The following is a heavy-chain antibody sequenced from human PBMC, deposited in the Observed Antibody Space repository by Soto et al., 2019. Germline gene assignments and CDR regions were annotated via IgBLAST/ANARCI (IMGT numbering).Heavy chain of an antibody. CDR3: ARVSSIAARRSFDS. J-gene: IGHJ4*02. CDR1: GYTFTIHD. Sequence: GASVKVSCKASGYTFTIHDIHWVRQAPGQGLEWMAGLNPHSGKTAYAQKFQGRLTMTGNASTSTAYMELSSLRSEDTAMYYCARVSSIAARRSFDSWGQGTLVNVSS. V-gene: IGHV1-8*01. CDR2: LNPHSGKT. D-gene: IGHD6-6*01.